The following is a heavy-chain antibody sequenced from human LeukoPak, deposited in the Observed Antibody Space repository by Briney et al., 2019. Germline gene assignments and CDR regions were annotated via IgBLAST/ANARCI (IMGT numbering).Heavy chain of an antibody. J-gene: IGHJ4*02. CDR3: ARVSPSSPF. CDR2: IIPILGIA. CDR1: GGTFSSYA. V-gene: IGHV1-69*04. Sequence: GASVKVSCKASGGTFSSYAISWVRQAPGQGLEWMGRIIPILGIANYAQKFQGRVAITADKSTSTAYMELSSLRSEDTAMYYCARVSPSSPFWGQGTLVTVSS.